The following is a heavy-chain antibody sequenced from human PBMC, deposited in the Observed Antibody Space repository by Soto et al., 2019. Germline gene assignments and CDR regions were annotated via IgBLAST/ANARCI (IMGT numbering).Heavy chain of an antibody. V-gene: IGHV4-61*01. CDR1: GGSVSSGSYY. J-gene: IGHJ3*02. CDR3: ARYSSPEFDAFDI. D-gene: IGHD6-13*01. CDR2: IHYSGST. Sequence: SETLSLTCTVSGGSVSSGSYYWNWIRQPPGKGLEWIGFIHYSGSTNYNPSLKSRVTISGDTSKKQFSLKLHSVTAADTAVYYCARYSSPEFDAFDIWGQGTMVT.